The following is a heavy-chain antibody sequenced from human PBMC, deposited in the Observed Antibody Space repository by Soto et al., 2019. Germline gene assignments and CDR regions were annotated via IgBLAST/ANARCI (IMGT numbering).Heavy chain of an antibody. CDR2: ISYDGSNK. J-gene: IGHJ6*02. CDR3: AKDRGVVVTAALDGMDV. D-gene: IGHD2-21*02. V-gene: IGHV3-30*18. CDR1: GFTFSSYG. Sequence: QVQLVESGGGVVQPGRSLRLSCAASGFTFSSYGMHWVRQAPGKGLEWVAVISYDGSNKYYADSVKGRFTISRDNSKNTLYLQMNSLRAEDTAVYYCAKDRGVVVTAALDGMDVWGQGTTVTVSS.